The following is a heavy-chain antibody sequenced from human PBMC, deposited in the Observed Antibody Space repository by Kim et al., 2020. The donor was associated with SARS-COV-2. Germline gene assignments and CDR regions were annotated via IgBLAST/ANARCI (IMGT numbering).Heavy chain of an antibody. CDR3: ARDQEGY. V-gene: IGHV3-21*01. Sequence: SSATYIDYAASVKGRFTISRDNAKNSLYLQMNSLRAEDTAVYYCARDQEGYWGQGTLVTVSS. J-gene: IGHJ4*02. CDR2: SSATYI.